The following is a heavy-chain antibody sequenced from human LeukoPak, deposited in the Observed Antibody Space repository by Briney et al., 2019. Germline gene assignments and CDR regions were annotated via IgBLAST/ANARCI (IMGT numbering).Heavy chain of an antibody. CDR1: GFTFSTYA. Sequence: GGSLRLSCATSGFTFSTYAMHWVRQAPGKGLEWVASIRNDGTNKNHVDSVKGRFTISRDNSKNTLFLQMDSLRPEDMAIYYCAKSWSGYYHYYMDVWGKGTTVTVSS. CDR2: IRNDGTNK. J-gene: IGHJ6*03. V-gene: IGHV3-30*02. CDR3: AKSWSGYYHYYMDV. D-gene: IGHD3-3*01.